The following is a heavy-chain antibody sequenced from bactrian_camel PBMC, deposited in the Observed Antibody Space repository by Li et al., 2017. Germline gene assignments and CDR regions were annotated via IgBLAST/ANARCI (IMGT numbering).Heavy chain of an antibody. J-gene: IGHJ6*01. V-gene: IGHV3S6*01. CDR1: GFFFSNYG. D-gene: IGHD1*01. CDR2: IYSDGSPQ. Sequence: HVQLVESGGGLVQPGGSLRLSCAASGFFFSNYGMSWVRQAPGKGLEWVSGIYSDGSPQYYSDAVKGRFTISRDNAKNTLYLQMAGLKPEDTAMYYCAAAQRLNGDWCSFGEPPGFVYWGQGTQVTVS. CDR3: AAAQRLNGDWCSFGEPPGFVY.